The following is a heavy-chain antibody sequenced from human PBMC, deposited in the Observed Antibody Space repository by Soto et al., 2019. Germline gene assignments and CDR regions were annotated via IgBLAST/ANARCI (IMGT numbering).Heavy chain of an antibody. V-gene: IGHV4-59*01. CDR1: GGSMNSDY. CDR3: TRGTRATQYYFYFYGMDV. D-gene: IGHD3-10*01. J-gene: IGHJ6*02. CDR2: ISHSGTT. Sequence: SETLSLTCTVSGGSMNSDYWSWIRQPPGKGMEWLGYISHSGTTSYNPSLKSRLTISLNTSKNQFSLKLRSVTAADTAVYFCTRGTRATQYYFYFYGMDVWGQGTTVTVSS.